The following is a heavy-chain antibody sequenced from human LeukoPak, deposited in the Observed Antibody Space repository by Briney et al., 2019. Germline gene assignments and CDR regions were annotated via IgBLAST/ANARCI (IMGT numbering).Heavy chain of an antibody. D-gene: IGHD2-15*01. CDR3: ALNPRGYCSGGRCYIGY. CDR2: IYPGDSDT. V-gene: IGHV5-51*01. CDR1: GYSFTNYW. J-gene: IGHJ4*02. Sequence: GESLKISCKGSGYSFTNYWIGWVRQMPGKGLEWTGIIYPGDSDTRYSPSFQGQVTISADKSISTAYLQWSSLKASDTAMYYCALNPRGYCSGGRCYIGYWGQGTLVTVSP.